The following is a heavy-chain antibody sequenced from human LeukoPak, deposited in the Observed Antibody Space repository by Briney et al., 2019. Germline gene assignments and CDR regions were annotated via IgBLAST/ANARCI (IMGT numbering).Heavy chain of an antibody. CDR2: INPSGGST. J-gene: IGHJ4*02. V-gene: IGHV1-46*01. CDR1: GYTFTGYG. CDR3: ARGSSGLYYFDY. Sequence: ASVKVSCKASGYTFTGYGINWVRQAPGQGLEWMGIINPSGGSTSYAQQFQGRVTMTRDTSTSTVYMELSSLRSEDTAVYYCARGSSGLYYFDYWGQGTLVTVSS. D-gene: IGHD6-19*01.